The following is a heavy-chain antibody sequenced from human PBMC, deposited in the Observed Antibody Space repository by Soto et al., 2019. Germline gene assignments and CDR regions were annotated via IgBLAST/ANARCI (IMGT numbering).Heavy chain of an antibody. CDR3: ATTHLGYCSGGSCYPDY. Sequence: GGSLRLSCAASGFTFSSYWMSWVRQAPGKGLEWVANIKQDGSEKYYVDSVKGRFTISRDNAKNSLYLQMNSLRAEDTAMYYCATTHLGYCSGGSCYPDYWGQGTLVTVSS. CDR2: IKQDGSEK. J-gene: IGHJ4*02. D-gene: IGHD2-15*01. CDR1: GFTFSSYW. V-gene: IGHV3-7*03.